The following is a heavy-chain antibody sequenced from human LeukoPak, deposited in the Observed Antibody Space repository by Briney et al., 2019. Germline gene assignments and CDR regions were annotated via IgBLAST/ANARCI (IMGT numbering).Heavy chain of an antibody. J-gene: IGHJ4*02. CDR2: ISYDGSNK. Sequence: PGRSLRLSCAASGFTFSSYGMHWVRQAPGKGLEWVAVISYDGSNKYYADSVKGRFTISRDNSKNTLYLQMNSLRAEDTAVYYCAKDDRGGYYDSSGYKSSLDYWGQGTLVTVSS. D-gene: IGHD3-22*01. V-gene: IGHV3-30*18. CDR1: GFTFSSYG. CDR3: AKDDRGGYYDSSGYKSSLDY.